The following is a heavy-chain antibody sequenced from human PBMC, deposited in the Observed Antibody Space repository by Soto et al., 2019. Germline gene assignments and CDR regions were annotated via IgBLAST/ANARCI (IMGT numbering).Heavy chain of an antibody. CDR2: IIPIFGTA. V-gene: IGHV1-69*13. J-gene: IGHJ4*02. CDR3: ARARITIFGVAITGYFDY. CDR1: GGTFSSYA. D-gene: IGHD3-3*01. Sequence: WASVKVSCKASGGTFSSYAISWVRQAPGQGLEWMGGIIPIFGTANYAQKFQGRVTITADGSTSTAYMELSSLRSEDTAVYYCARARITIFGVAITGYFDYWGQGTLVTVSS.